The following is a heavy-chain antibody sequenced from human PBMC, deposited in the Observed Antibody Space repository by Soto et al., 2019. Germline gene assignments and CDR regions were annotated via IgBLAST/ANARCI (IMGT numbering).Heavy chain of an antibody. CDR2: INRSGST. CDR1: GGSFSGYY. Sequence: SETLSLTCAVYGGSFSGYYWSWIRQPPGKGLEWIGEINRSGSTNYNPSLKSRVTISVDTSKNQFSLKLSSVTAADTAVYYCARGKLSDYVWGSYRYHFDYWAREPWSPSPQ. D-gene: IGHD3-16*02. J-gene: IGHJ4*02. CDR3: ARGKLSDYVWGSYRYHFDY. V-gene: IGHV4-34*01.